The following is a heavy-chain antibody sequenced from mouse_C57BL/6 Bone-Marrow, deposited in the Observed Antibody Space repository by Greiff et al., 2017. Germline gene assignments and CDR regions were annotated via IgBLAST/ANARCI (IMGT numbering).Heavy chain of an antibody. CDR3: ASYYGYSWFAY. D-gene: IGHD2-2*01. V-gene: IGHV1-39*01. CDR2: INPNYGTT. CDR1: GYSFTDYN. Sequence: EVQLQQSGAELVKPGASVKISCKASGYSFTDYNMNWVKQSNGQSLEWIGVINPNYGTTSYTQKFKGKATLTVDQSSSTAYMQLNSLTSEDSAVYDCASYYGYSWFAYWGQGTLVTVSA. J-gene: IGHJ3*01.